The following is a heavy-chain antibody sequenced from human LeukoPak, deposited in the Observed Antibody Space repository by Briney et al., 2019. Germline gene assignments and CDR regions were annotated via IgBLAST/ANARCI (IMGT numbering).Heavy chain of an antibody. J-gene: IGHJ6*03. CDR1: GFTFSSYS. Sequence: GGSLRLSCAASGFTFSSYSMNWVRQAPGKGLEWVSSISSSSSYIYYADSVKGRFTISRDNAKNSLYLQRNSLRAEDTAVYYCASFDTPIEYQLYPLPFYYYMDVWGKGTTVTVSS. D-gene: IGHD2-2*01. V-gene: IGHV3-21*01. CDR2: ISSSSSYI. CDR3: ASFDTPIEYQLYPLPFYYYMDV.